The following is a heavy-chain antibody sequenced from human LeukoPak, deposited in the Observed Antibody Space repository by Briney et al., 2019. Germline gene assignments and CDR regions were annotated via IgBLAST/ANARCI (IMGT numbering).Heavy chain of an antibody. J-gene: IGHJ1*01. CDR3: ARPGGLVEYFQH. D-gene: IGHD3/OR15-3a*01. CDR1: GFTFSGYW. V-gene: IGHV4-39*01. CDR2: IYYSGST. Sequence: NPGGSLRLSCEVSGFTFSGYWMCWVRQAPGKGLEWIGSIYYSGSTYYDPSLKSRVTISVDTSKSQFSLKLSSVTAADTAVYYCARPGGLVEYFQHWGQGTLVTVSS.